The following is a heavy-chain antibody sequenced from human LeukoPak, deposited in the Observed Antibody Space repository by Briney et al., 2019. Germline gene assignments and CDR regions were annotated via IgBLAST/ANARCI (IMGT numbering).Heavy chain of an antibody. CDR3: ARLLVYNSGGEAFDH. CDR2: IKQDGREK. Sequence: PGGSLRLSCAASGFTLSRYWMSWVRQAPGKGLEGVANIKQDGREKYYVDSVKGRFTISRDNAKNSLYLQMNSLRAEDTAVYYCARLLVYNSGGEAFDHWGQGTLVTVSS. J-gene: IGHJ4*02. V-gene: IGHV3-7*01. D-gene: IGHD1-20*01. CDR1: GFTLSRYW.